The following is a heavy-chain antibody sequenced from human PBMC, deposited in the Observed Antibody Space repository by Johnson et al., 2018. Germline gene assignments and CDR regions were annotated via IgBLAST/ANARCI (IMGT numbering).Heavy chain of an antibody. V-gene: IGHV3-33*01. CDR3: AGGARILEGLLYIYGMDV. CDR2: IWYDGSNK. CDR1: GFTFSSYG. Sequence: QVQLVQSGGGVVQPGRSLRLSCAASGFTFSSYGMHWVRQAPGKGLEWVAVIWYDGSNKYYADSVKGRFTISRDNSKNTLYLQMNSLRAEDTAVSYCAGGARILEGLLYIYGMDVWGQGTTVTVSS. J-gene: IGHJ6*02. D-gene: IGHD3-3*01.